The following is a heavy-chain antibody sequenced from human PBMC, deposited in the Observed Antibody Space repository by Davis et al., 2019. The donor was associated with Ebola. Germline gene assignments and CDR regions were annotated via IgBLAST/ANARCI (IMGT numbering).Heavy chain of an antibody. V-gene: IGHV1-8*02. CDR3: AIGSRTFDS. CDR1: GYTFTSYG. J-gene: IGHJ4*02. CDR2: MNPNSGNT. Sequence: ASVKVSCKASGYTFTSYGISWVRQAPGQGLEWMGWMNPNSGNTGYAQRFQGRVAMTSNSSITTAYMELSSLRSEDTAVYYCAIGSRTFDSWGQGTLVTVSS. D-gene: IGHD5-12*01.